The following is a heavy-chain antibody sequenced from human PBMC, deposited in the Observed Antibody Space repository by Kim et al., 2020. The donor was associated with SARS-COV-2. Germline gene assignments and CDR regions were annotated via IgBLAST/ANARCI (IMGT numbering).Heavy chain of an antibody. CDR2: IYYSGST. CDR1: GGSISSGGYY. Sequence: SETLSLTCTVSGGSISSGGYYWSWIRQHPGKGLEWIGYIYYSGSTYYNPSLKSRVTISVDTSKNQFSLKLSSVTAADTAVYYCARDTLKSLEWPYYYGMDVWGQGTTVTVSS. CDR3: ARDTLKSLEWPYYYGMDV. V-gene: IGHV4-31*03. D-gene: IGHD3-3*01. J-gene: IGHJ6*02.